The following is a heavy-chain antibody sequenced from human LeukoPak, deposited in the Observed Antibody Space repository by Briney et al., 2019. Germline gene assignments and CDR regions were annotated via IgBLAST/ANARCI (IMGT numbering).Heavy chain of an antibody. Sequence: GGSLRPSCAASGFTFSSYAMHWVRQAPGKGLEWVAVISYDGSNKYYADSVKGRFTISRDNSKNTLYLQMNSLKTEDTAVYYCTTVGYSYEIYFDYWGQGTLVTVSS. V-gene: IGHV3-30-3*01. CDR1: GFTFSSYA. CDR2: ISYDGSNK. CDR3: TTVGYSYEIYFDY. D-gene: IGHD5-18*01. J-gene: IGHJ4*02.